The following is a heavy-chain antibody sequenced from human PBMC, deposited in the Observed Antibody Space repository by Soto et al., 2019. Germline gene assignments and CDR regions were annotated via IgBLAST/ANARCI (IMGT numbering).Heavy chain of an antibody. CDR2: ISGSGGST. D-gene: IGHD6-19*01. Sequence: EVQLLESGGGLVQPGGSLRLSCAASGFTFSSYAMNWVRQAPGKGLEWVSVISGSGGSTYYADSVKGRFTISRDNSKNTLYRQMNSLTADDTAVYYCASRSSGWYFDYWGQGTLVNVSS. J-gene: IGHJ4*02. CDR1: GFTFSSYA. CDR3: ASRSSGWYFDY. V-gene: IGHV3-23*01.